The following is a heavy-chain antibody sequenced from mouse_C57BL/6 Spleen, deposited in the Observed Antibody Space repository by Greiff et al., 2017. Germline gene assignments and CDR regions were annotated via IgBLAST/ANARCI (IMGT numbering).Heavy chain of an antibody. CDR2: IRLKSDNYAT. V-gene: IGHV6-3*01. CDR1: GFTFSNYW. D-gene: IGHD2-5*01. CDR3: TAYYSNAY. Sequence: EVNVVESGGGLVQPGGSMKLSCVASGFTFSNYWMNWVRQSPEKGLEWVAQIRLKSDNYATHYAESVKGRFTISRDDSKSSVYLQMNNLRAEDTGIYYCTAYYSNAYWGQGTLVTVSA. J-gene: IGHJ3*01.